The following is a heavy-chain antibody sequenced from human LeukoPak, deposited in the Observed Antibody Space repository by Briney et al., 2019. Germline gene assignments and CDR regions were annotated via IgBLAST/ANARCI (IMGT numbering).Heavy chain of an antibody. D-gene: IGHD3-22*01. CDR1: GLTFSDYY. V-gene: IGHV3-11*01. CDR2: ISTSAGTI. CDR3: ARDAIDSSGFDFDY. J-gene: IGHJ4*02. Sequence: PGESLRLSCAASGLTFSDYYMTWIRQAPGKGLEWISYISTSAGTIYYADSVKGRFTISRDNAKNSLYLQMNSLRGEDTAVYYCARDAIDSSGFDFDYWGQGTLVTVSS.